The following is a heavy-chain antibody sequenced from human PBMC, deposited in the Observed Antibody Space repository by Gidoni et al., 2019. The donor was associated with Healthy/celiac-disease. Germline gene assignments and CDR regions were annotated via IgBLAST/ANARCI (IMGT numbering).Heavy chain of an antibody. D-gene: IGHD1-1*01. CDR2: ISSSSSYI. CDR1: GFTVSSYS. J-gene: IGHJ3*02. V-gene: IGHV3-21*01. CDR3: AAWNDAFDI. Sequence: EVQLVESGGGLVKPGGSLRLSCAASGFTVSSYSMNWVRQAPGKGLEWVSSISSSSSYIYYADSVKGRFTISRDNAKNSLYLQMNSLRAEDTAVYYCAAWNDAFDIWGQGTMVTVSS.